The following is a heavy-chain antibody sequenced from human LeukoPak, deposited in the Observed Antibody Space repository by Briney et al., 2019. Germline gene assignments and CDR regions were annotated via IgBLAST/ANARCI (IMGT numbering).Heavy chain of an antibody. CDR2: ISWNSGSI. Sequence: PGGSLRLSCAASGFTFDDYAMHWVRQAPGKGLEWVSGISWNSGSIGYADSVKGRFTISRDNSKNTLYLQMNSLRAEDTAVYYCAKGTYYYDSSGPIDYWGQGTLVTVSS. CDR3: AKGTYYYDSSGPIDY. CDR1: GFTFDDYA. J-gene: IGHJ4*02. D-gene: IGHD3-22*01. V-gene: IGHV3-9*01.